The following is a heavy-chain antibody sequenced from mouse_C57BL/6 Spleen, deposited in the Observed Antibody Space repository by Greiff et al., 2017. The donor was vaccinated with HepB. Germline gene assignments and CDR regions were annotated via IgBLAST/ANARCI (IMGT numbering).Heavy chain of an antibody. CDR1: GFNIKDYY. J-gene: IGHJ3*01. Sequence: VQLKESGAELVKPGASVKLSYTASGFNIKDYYMHWVKQRTEQGLEWIGRIDPEDGETKYAPKFQGKATIPADTSSNTAYLQLSSLTSEDTAVYYCARNDGYPPWFAYWGQGTLVTVSA. CDR3: ARNDGYPPWFAY. CDR2: IDPEDGET. D-gene: IGHD2-3*01. V-gene: IGHV14-2*01.